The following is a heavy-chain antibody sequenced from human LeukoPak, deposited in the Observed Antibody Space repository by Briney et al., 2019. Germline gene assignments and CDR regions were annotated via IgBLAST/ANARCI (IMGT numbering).Heavy chain of an antibody. Sequence: GGSLRLSCAASGFTLSSYWMSWVRQAPGKGLEWVANIKEDGSEKYYVDSVKGRITISRDNAKNSLYLQMNSLRAEDTAVYYCARDPPRHYDFWGGYAFFDYWGQGTLVTVSS. CDR1: GFTLSSYW. J-gene: IGHJ4*02. D-gene: IGHD3-3*01. CDR2: IKEDGSEK. CDR3: ARDPPRHYDFWGGYAFFDY. V-gene: IGHV3-7*01.